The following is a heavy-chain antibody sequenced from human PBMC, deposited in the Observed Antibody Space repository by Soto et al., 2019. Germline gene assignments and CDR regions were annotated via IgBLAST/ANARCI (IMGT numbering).Heavy chain of an antibody. CDR1: GYTFTSYG. CDR2: ISAYNGNT. Sequence: QVQLVQSGAEVKKPGASVKVSCKASGYTFTSYGISWVRQAPGQGLEWMGWISAYNGNTNYAQKLQGRVTMTTDTSTSTDYMELRSLRSDDTAVYYCARETYYYGGNSGRFDPWGQGTLVTVSS. CDR3: ARETYYYGGNSGRFDP. J-gene: IGHJ5*02. V-gene: IGHV1-18*01. D-gene: IGHD3-10*01.